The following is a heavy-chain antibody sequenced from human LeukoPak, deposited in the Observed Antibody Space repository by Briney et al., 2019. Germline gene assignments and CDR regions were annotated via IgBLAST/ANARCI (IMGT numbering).Heavy chain of an antibody. CDR2: IIPIFGTA. CDR1: GYAFASYG. D-gene: IGHD3-3*01. V-gene: IGHV1-69*13. J-gene: IGHJ5*02. CDR3: ARVLLSYYDFWSGYYHHNWFDP. Sequence: ASVKVSCKASGYAFASYGISWVRQAPGQGLEWMGGIIPIFGTANYAQKFQGRVTITADESTSTAYMELSSLRSEDTAVYYCARVLLSYYDFWSGYYHHNWFDPWGQGTLVTVSS.